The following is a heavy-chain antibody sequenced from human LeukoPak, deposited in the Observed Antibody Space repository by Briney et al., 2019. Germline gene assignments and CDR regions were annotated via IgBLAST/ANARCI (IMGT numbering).Heavy chain of an antibody. CDR2: ISSTSSTI. D-gene: IGHD3-22*01. CDR3: ARDFAYDSSGYYWGTKPALPYDY. Sequence: TGGSLRLSCTASGFTFSSYSMNWVRQAPGKGLEWVSYISSTSSTIYYADSVKGRFTISRDNAKNSLYLQMNSLRAEDTAVYYCARDFAYDSSGYYWGTKPALPYDYWGQGTLVTVSS. CDR1: GFTFSSYS. J-gene: IGHJ4*02. V-gene: IGHV3-48*01.